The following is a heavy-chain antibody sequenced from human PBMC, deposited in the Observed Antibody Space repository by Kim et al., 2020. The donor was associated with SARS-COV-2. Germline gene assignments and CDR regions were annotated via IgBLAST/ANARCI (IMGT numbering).Heavy chain of an antibody. D-gene: IGHD4-17*01. CDR2: IKQDGSEK. CDR3: ARDLTVSTRGFDS. CDR1: GLTFSSYW. V-gene: IGHV3-7*03. Sequence: PGGSLRLSCAVSGLTFSSYWMSWVRQAPGKGLEWVANIKQDGSEKNYLDSVKGRFTISRDNANNSLYLQMNSLRADDTAVYYCARDLTVSTRGFDSWGQG. J-gene: IGHJ4*02.